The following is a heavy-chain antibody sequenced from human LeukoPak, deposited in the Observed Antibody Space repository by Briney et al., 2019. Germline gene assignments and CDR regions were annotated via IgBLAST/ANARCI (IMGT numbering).Heavy chain of an antibody. Sequence: SETLSLTCTVSGGSISSSSYYWGWIRQPPGKGLEWIGSIYYSGSTYYNPSLKSRVTISVDTSKNQFSLKLSSVTAADTAVYYCARESSSWRAFDYWGQGTLVTVSS. CDR1: GGSISSSSYY. J-gene: IGHJ4*02. V-gene: IGHV4-39*07. CDR2: IYYSGST. CDR3: ARESSSWRAFDY. D-gene: IGHD6-13*01.